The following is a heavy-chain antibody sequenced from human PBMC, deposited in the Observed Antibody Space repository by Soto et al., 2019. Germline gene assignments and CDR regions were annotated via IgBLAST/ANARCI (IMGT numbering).Heavy chain of an antibody. CDR3: ARDHHRYSGYDYGDY. J-gene: IGHJ4*02. D-gene: IGHD5-12*01. CDR2: ISSSSSYT. V-gene: IGHV3-11*05. CDR1: GFTFSDYY. Sequence: QVQLVESGGGLVKPGGSLSLSCAASGFTFSDYYMSWSRQAHGKGLGRVSYISSSSSYTNYADTVKGRFTISRDKANNSLYLQMTSLRAEDTAVYYCARDHHRYSGYDYGDYWGQGTLVTVS.